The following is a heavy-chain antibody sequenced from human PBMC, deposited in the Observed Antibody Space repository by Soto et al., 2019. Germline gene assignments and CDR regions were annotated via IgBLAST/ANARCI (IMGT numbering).Heavy chain of an antibody. CDR3: ARASNYDILTGYSRGGMNYYYGMDV. Sequence: GASVKVSCKASGGTFSSYAISWVRQAPGQGLEWMGGIIPIFGTANYAQKFQGRVTITADKSTSTAYMELGSLRSEDTAVYYCARASNYDILTGYSRGGMNYYYGMDVWGQGTTVTISS. CDR2: IIPIFGTA. CDR1: GGTFSSYA. V-gene: IGHV1-69*06. J-gene: IGHJ6*02. D-gene: IGHD3-9*01.